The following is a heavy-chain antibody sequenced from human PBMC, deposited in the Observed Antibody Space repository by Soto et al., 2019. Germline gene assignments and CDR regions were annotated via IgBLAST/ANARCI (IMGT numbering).Heavy chain of an antibody. CDR2: IYYSGNT. J-gene: IGHJ4*02. CDR1: GGSISSSDYY. Sequence: SDTLSLTFTVSGGSISSSDYYWSWIRQHPGKGLELIGYIYYSGNTYYNPSLKSRLTISVDTSKNQFSLKLNSVTAADTAVYYCARGLSAATVVTCYFDXWGQKTLVTVSX. D-gene: IGHD4-17*01. V-gene: IGHV4-31*03. CDR3: ARGLSAATVVTCYFDX.